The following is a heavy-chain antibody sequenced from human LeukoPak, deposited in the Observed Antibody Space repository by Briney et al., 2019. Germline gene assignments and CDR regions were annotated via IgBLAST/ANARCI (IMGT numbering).Heavy chain of an antibody. D-gene: IGHD4-17*01. CDR2: INPNSGGT. CDR3: ARGGVYGDFYFDY. Sequence: ASVKVSCKASGYTFSGYYMHWVRQAPGQGLEWMGWINPNSGGTNFAQKFQGRVTLTRDTSISSAYMELSRLRSDDTAVYYCARGGVYGDFYFDYWGQGALVTVSS. J-gene: IGHJ4*02. V-gene: IGHV1-2*02. CDR1: GYTFSGYY.